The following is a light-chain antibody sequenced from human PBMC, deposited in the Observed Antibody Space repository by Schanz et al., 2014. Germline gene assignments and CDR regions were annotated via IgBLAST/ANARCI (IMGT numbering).Light chain of an antibody. V-gene: IGKV3-15*01. CDR2: AAS. J-gene: IGKJ1*01. CDR1: QSVSSN. CDR3: QQYDKWPGT. Sequence: EIVMTQSPDTLSVSPGERATLSCRASQSVSSNLAWYQQKPGRAPRLLIYAASTRATGIPARFSGSGSGTEFTLTISSLQSEDFAIYYCQQYDKWPGTFGQGTKVEI.